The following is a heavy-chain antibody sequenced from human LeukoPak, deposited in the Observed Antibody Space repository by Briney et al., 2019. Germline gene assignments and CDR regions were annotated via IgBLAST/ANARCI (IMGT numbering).Heavy chain of an antibody. J-gene: IGHJ4*02. CDR2: IHSDGIST. CDR1: GFTFSDYY. CDR3: ARPRGAYIVGATYALRH. Sequence: GGSLRLSCAASGFTFSDYYMSWIRQAPGKGLVWVSRIHSDGISTTYADSVKGRFTISRDNAKNTLYLQMNSLRAEDTAVYYCARPRGAYIVGATYALRHWGQGTLVTVSS. V-gene: IGHV3-74*01. D-gene: IGHD1-26*01.